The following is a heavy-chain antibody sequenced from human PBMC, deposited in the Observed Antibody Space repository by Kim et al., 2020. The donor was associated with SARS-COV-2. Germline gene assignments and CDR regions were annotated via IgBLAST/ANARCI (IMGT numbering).Heavy chain of an antibody. CDR3: AREGYEDAFDV. CDR1: GGTFRSFA. CDR2: IIPILDTT. D-gene: IGHD3-3*01. Sequence: VKVSCKASGGTFRSFAISWVRQAPGQGLEWMGGIIPILDTTKYAQRFQGRVTITADDSTSTSYLELSSLTSEDTAVYYCAREGYEDAFDVWGRGTMVTVSS. J-gene: IGHJ3*01. V-gene: IGHV1-69*01.